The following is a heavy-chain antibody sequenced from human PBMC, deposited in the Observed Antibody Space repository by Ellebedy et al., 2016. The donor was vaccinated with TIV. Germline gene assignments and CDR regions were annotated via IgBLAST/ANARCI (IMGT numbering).Heavy chain of an antibody. CDR2: IWYDGSNK. J-gene: IGHJ4*02. D-gene: IGHD3-16*02. Sequence: PGGSLRLSCAASGFTFSSYGMHWVRQAPGKGREWVAVIWYDGSNKYYADSVKGRFTISRDNSKNTLYLQMNSLRAEDTAVYYCARTVGELSDYWGQGTLVTVSS. V-gene: IGHV3-33*01. CDR1: GFTFSSYG. CDR3: ARTVGELSDY.